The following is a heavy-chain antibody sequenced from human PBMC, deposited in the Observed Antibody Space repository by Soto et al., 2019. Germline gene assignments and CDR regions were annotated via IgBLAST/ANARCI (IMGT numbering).Heavy chain of an antibody. V-gene: IGHV4-39*01. CDR2: IYYSGST. CDR1: GGSISSSSYY. Sequence: QLQLQESGPGLVKPSETLSLTCTVSGGSISSSSYYWGWIRQPPGKGLEWIGSIYYSGSTYYNPSLKSRVTISVDTSKNQFSLKLSSVTAADTAVYYCARHPGPIAAAGIDYWGQGTLVTVSS. CDR3: ARHPGPIAAAGIDY. J-gene: IGHJ4*02. D-gene: IGHD6-13*01.